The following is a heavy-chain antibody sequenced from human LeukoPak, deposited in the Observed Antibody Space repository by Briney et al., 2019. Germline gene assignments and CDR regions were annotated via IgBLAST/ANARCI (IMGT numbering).Heavy chain of an antibody. D-gene: IGHD3-10*01. CDR1: GFTFSSYS. CDR3: ARVRLDSGTYSLYY. V-gene: IGHV3-48*01. J-gene: IGHJ4*02. CDR2: ISGRSSTK. Sequence: QPGGSLRLSCAASGFTFSSYSMNWVRQAPGKGLEWVSYISGRSSTKYYADSVKGRFTISRDNAENSLYLQMNGLRVEDTAVYYCARVRLDSGTYSLYYWGQGTLVTVSS.